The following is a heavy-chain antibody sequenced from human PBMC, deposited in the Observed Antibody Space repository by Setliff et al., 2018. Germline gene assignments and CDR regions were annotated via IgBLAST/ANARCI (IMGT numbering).Heavy chain of an antibody. J-gene: IGHJ4*02. Sequence: SETLSLTCAVYGGSFSGYYWSWIRQPPGKGLEWIGEINHSGSTNYNPSLKSRVTISVDTSKNQFSLKLSSVTAADTAVYYCARVTGTRGGFLDYWGQGTLVTVSS. CDR3: ARVTGTRGGFLDY. D-gene: IGHD1-20*01. V-gene: IGHV4-34*01. CDR1: GGSFSGYY. CDR2: INHSGST.